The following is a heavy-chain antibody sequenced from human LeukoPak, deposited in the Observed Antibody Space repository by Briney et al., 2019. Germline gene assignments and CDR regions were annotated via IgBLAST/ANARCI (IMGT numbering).Heavy chain of an antibody. CDR3: ARSLRGAAHHFDY. J-gene: IGHJ4*02. D-gene: IGHD2-15*01. CDR1: GVSISGSSYY. Sequence: SETLSLTCTVSGVSISGSSYYWGWIRQPPGKGLEWIGSIYFTGNAYYNPSLKSRVTISADTSKNQFSLILSSVTAADTAVYYCARSLRGAAHHFDYWGQGTLVTVSS. CDR2: IYFTGNA. V-gene: IGHV4-39*01.